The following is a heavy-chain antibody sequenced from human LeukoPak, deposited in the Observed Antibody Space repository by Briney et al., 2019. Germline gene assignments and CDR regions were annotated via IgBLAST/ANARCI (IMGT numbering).Heavy chain of an antibody. J-gene: IGHJ3*02. CDR1: GGSISSGGYY. D-gene: IGHD3-22*01. CDR3: ARVGYYDSSGSDAFDI. CDR2: IYYSGST. V-gene: IGHV4-31*03. Sequence: SETLSLTCTVSGGSISSGGYYWSWIRQHPGKGLEWIGYIYYSGSTYYNPSLKSRVTISVDTSKNQFSLKLSSVTAADTAVYYCARVGYYDSSGSDAFDIWGQGTMVTVSS.